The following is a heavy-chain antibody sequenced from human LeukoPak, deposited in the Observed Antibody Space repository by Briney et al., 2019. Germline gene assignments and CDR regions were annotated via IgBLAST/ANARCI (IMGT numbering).Heavy chain of an antibody. J-gene: IGHJ4*02. CDR2: ISDGGSTT. Sequence: GGSLRLSCAASGFTFSSYWMHWVRQAPGKGLVWVSRISDGGSTTTYADSVKGRITISRDNSKNMLYLQMNSLRAEDTAVYHCARASGGYYDSSGSFDYWGQGTLVTVSS. CDR1: GFTFSSYW. CDR3: ARASGGYYDSSGSFDY. D-gene: IGHD3-22*01. V-gene: IGHV3-74*01.